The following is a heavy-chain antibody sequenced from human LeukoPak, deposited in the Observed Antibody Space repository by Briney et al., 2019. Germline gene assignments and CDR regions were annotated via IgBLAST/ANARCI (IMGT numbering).Heavy chain of an antibody. CDR2: ISAYNGNT. CDR3: SRIARGYSGYENDY. D-gene: IGHD5-12*01. V-gene: IGHV1-18*01. CDR1: GYTFTSYG. J-gene: IGHJ4*02. Sequence: GASVKVSCKGSGYTFTSYGISWVRQPHGPGQEWMGLISAYNGNTNYAQKLQGRVTMTTHTSTSTAYVELRSVRSDDTAVYYCSRIARGYSGYENDYWGQGTLVTVSS.